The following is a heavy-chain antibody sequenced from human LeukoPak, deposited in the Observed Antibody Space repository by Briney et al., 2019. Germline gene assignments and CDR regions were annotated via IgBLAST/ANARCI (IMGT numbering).Heavy chain of an antibody. V-gene: IGHV3-23*01. D-gene: IGHD3-3*01. J-gene: IGHJ4*02. CDR2: ISGSGGST. CDR1: GFTFSSYA. CDR3: AKVQLFTIFGVVITYFDY. Sequence: GGSLRLSCAASGFTFSSYAMSWVRQAPGKGLEWVSAISGSGGSTYYADSVKGRFTISRDNSKNTLYLQMNSLRAEDTAVYYCAKVQLFTIFGVVITYFDYWGQGTLVTVSS.